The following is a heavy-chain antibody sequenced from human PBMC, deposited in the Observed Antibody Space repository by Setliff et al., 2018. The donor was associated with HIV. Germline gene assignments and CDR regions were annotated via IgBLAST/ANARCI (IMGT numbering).Heavy chain of an antibody. Sequence: SETLSLTCTVSGGSISSGSYYWGWIRQPPGKGLEWIGSIYYSGSTYYNPSLQSRATISVDTSKNQFSLKLSSVTAADTAFYYCARGFSGDYLFTGYLDVWGKGTTVTVSS. D-gene: IGHD3-22*01. CDR1: GGSISSGSYY. CDR2: IYYSGST. J-gene: IGHJ6*03. V-gene: IGHV4-39*07. CDR3: ARGFSGDYLFTGYLDV.